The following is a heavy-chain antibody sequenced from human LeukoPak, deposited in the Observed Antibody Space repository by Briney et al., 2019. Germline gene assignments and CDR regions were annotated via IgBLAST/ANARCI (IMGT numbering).Heavy chain of an antibody. CDR1: GGSFSAYY. J-gene: IGHJ4*02. V-gene: IGHV4-34*01. Sequence: PSETLSLTCAVYGGSFSAYYWSWIRQPPGKGLEWIVEINHSGSTNYNPSLKSRVTISVDTSRNQFSLKVSSVTAADTAVYYCARSERSGTYFDYWGQGTLLTVSS. CDR3: ARSERSGTYFDY. D-gene: IGHD1-1*01. CDR2: INHSGST.